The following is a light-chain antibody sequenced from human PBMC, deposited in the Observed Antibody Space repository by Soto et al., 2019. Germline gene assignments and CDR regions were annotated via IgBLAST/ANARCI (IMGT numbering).Light chain of an antibody. CDR3: QQYNRFSPT. CDR2: DAS. CDR1: QSISGW. V-gene: IGKV1-5*01. J-gene: IGKJ1*01. Sequence: DIQMTQAPSTLYASVGHRVTITCRASQSISGWLAWYQQKPGKAPQLLIYDASSLESGVPSRFSGSGSGTECTLTISTLQPDDFATYDCQQYNRFSPTFGQGTKGEIK.